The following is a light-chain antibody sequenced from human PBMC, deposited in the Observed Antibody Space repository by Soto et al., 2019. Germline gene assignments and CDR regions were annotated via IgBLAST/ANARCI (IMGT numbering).Light chain of an antibody. CDR2: GFS. J-gene: IGLJ1*01. V-gene: IGLV2-14*01. CDR3: SSYTSRSTLHI. CDR1: ISDVFGYDD. Sequence: HSVPTEPASVSCSPGHSITVSFTGTISDVFGYDDFSCYQHHRGKAPKTIIYGFSNRPSGVSNRSSCSKSANNDSLNIYGLQAEDEADYSCSSYTSRSTLHIFGTGRKVT.